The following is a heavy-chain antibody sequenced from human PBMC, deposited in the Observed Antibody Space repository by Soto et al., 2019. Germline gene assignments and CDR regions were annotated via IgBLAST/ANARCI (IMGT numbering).Heavy chain of an antibody. CDR1: GFTVSSNY. CDR3: ATILDYSNYGVNYYYYGMDV. D-gene: IGHD4-4*01. J-gene: IGHJ6*02. V-gene: IGHV3-66*01. CDR2: FYSGGST. Sequence: EVQLVESGGGLVQPGGSLRLSCAASGFTVSSNYMSWVRQAPGKGLEWVSVFYSGGSTYYADSVKGRFTISRDNSKNTLYLQMNSLRAEDTAVYYCATILDYSNYGVNYYYYGMDVWGQGTTVTVSS.